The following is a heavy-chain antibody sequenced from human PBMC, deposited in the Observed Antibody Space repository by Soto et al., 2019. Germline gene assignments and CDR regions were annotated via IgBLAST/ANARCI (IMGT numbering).Heavy chain of an antibody. Sequence: SETLSLTCTVTGNSLSGYYWTWIRQPPGRGLEWLGYIYYIGNTNYNPSLMSRVTISVDTSKNQFSLRLNSVTTADTAVYYCARCPQYQLPYFDSWGQGTLVTVSS. J-gene: IGHJ4*02. CDR2: IYYIGNT. CDR3: ARCPQYQLPYFDS. D-gene: IGHD2-2*01. CDR1: GNSLSGYY. V-gene: IGHV4-59*01.